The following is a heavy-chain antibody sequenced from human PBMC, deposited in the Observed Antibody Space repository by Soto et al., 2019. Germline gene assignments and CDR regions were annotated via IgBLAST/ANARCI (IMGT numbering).Heavy chain of an antibody. CDR3: SRQYSFGSGKYGVDV. CDR1: GGSISSTKNY. CDR2: ISYNGNT. V-gene: IGHV4-39*01. Sequence: PSETLSLTCTVSGGSISSTKNYWGWIRQPPGKGLEWIGTISYNGNTYYNPSLNGRVIISAYTSKNQFSLKLSSLTAADTAVYYCSRQYSFGSGKYGVDVWGQGTMVTVSS. D-gene: IGHD3-10*01. J-gene: IGHJ6*02.